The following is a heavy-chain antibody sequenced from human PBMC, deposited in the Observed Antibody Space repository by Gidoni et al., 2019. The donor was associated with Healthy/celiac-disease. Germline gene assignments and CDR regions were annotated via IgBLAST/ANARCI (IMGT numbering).Heavy chain of an antibody. J-gene: IGHJ5*02. D-gene: IGHD6-6*01. CDR2: IYYSGST. V-gene: IGHV4-31*03. CDR3: ARDLRGLVRWYNWFDP. CDR1: GGSFSSGGYY. Sequence: QVQLQESGPGLVKPSQTLSLTCTVSGGSFSSGGYYWSWIRQHPGKGLEWIGYIYYSGSTYYNPSLKSRVTISVDTSKNQFSLKLSSVTAADTAVYYCARDLRGLVRWYNWFDPWGQGTLVTVSS.